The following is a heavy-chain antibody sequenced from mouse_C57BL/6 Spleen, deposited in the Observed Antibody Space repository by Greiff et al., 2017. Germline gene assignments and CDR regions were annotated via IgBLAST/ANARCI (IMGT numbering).Heavy chain of an antibody. CDR2: ISDGGSYT. Sequence: EVQVVESGGGLVKPGGSLKLSCAASGFTFSSYAMSWVRQTPEKRLEWVATISDGGSYTYYPDNVKGRCTITRDNAKNNLYLQMSHLKSEDTAMYYCARDGPLLGQFAYWGQGTLVTVSA. V-gene: IGHV5-4*01. CDR1: GFTFSSYA. J-gene: IGHJ3*01. CDR3: ARDGPLLGQFAY. D-gene: IGHD1-2*01.